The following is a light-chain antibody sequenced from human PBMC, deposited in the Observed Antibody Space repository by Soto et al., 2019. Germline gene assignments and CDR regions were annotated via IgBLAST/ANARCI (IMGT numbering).Light chain of an antibody. CDR3: QQCVIWPLFT. Sequence: EIVLTQSPATLSLSPGERASLSCRASQSVGNSLAWYQHKPGQAPRLLIYDVSNRATGIPARFSGSGSGTDFTLTISSLEPEDFAVYSCQQCVIWPLFTFGPGTKVDI. CDR2: DVS. V-gene: IGKV3-11*01. CDR1: QSVGNS. J-gene: IGKJ3*01.